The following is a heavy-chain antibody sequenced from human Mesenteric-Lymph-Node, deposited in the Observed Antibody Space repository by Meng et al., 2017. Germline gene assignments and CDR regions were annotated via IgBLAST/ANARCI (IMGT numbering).Heavy chain of an antibody. J-gene: IGHJ4*02. CDR2: IYHSGST. CDR1: GASIRSGNW. Sequence: QGSCPCLVQPSDTLSLPFVVPGASIRSGNWGNWVRQPPGKGLEWIGDIYHSGSTNYNPSLKSRVTISVDKSKNQFSLKLSSVTAADTAMYYCARGGGCSSSSCDLDYWGQGVLVTVSS. V-gene: IGHV4-4*02. CDR3: ARGGGCSSSSCDLDY. D-gene: IGHD2-2*01.